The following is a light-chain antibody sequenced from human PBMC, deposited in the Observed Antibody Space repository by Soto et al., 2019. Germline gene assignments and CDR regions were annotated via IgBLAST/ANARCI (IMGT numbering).Light chain of an antibody. CDR2: DVS. V-gene: IGLV2-14*01. J-gene: IGLJ3*02. CDR1: SSDVGGYNY. Sequence: QSALTQPASVSGSPGQSITISCTGTSSDVGGYNYVSWYQQHPDKAPKLMIYDVSNRPSGVSNRFSGSKSGNTASLTISGLQAEDEADYYCSSYTSSSTFWVFGGGTKLTVL. CDR3: SSYTSSSTFWV.